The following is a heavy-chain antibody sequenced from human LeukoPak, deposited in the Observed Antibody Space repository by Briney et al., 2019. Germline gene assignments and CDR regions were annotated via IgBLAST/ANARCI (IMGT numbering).Heavy chain of an antibody. CDR3: ARESNSGAAAGDYYYYYYMDV. CDR1: GGSISSYY. Sequence: SETLSLTCTVSGGSISSYYWSWIRQPPGKGLEWIGYIHYSGSTNYNPSLKSRVTISVDTSKNQFSLKLSSVTAADTAVYYCARESNSGAAAGDYYYYYYMDVWGKGTTVTVSS. V-gene: IGHV4-59*01. J-gene: IGHJ6*03. D-gene: IGHD6-13*01. CDR2: IHYSGST.